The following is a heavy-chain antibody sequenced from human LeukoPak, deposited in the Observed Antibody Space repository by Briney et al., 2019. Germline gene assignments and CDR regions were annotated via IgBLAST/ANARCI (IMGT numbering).Heavy chain of an antibody. CDR1: GFTFSSYG. V-gene: IGHV3-30*02. Sequence: GGSLRLSCAASGFTFSSYGMHWVRQAPGKGLEWVAFIRYDGSNKYYADSVRGRFTISRDNSKSTLYLQMNSLRAEDTAVYYCAKDGAAAGTPPSNWFDPWGQGTLVTVSS. CDR3: AKDGAAAGTPPSNWFDP. D-gene: IGHD6-13*01. J-gene: IGHJ5*02. CDR2: IRYDGSNK.